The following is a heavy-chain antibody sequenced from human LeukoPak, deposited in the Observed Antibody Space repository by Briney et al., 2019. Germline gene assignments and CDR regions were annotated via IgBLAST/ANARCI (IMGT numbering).Heavy chain of an antibody. CDR1: GYSISSGYY. D-gene: IGHD4-17*01. Sequence: SETLSLTCAVSGYSISSGYYWGWIRQPPGKGLEWIGSIYHSGSTYYNPSLKSRVTISVDTSKNQFSLKLSSVTAADTAVYYCARAHHYGDYTDYCGQGTLVTVSS. CDR2: IYHSGST. J-gene: IGHJ4*02. V-gene: IGHV4-38-2*01. CDR3: ARAHHYGDYTDY.